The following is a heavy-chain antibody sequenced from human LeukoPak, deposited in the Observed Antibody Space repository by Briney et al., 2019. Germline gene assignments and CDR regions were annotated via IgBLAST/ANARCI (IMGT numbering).Heavy chain of an antibody. D-gene: IGHD6-25*01. V-gene: IGHV4-38-2*01. CDR1: GYSISSGYY. Sequence: SETLSLTCAVSGYSISSGYYWGWIRQPPGKGLEWIGSIYHSGSTYYNPSLKSRVTISVDTSKNQFSLKLSSVTAADTAVYYCARLGVDEAAPYYLDYWGQGTLVTVSS. J-gene: IGHJ4*02. CDR2: IYHSGST. CDR3: ARLGVDEAAPYYLDY.